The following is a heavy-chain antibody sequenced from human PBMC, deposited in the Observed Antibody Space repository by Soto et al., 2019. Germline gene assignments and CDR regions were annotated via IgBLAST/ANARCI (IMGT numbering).Heavy chain of an antibody. CDR1: GFTFSSYW. V-gene: IGHV3-7*01. Sequence: AGGSLRLSCAASGFTFSSYWMSWVRQAPGKGLEWVANIKQDGSEKYYVDSVKGRFTISRDNAKNSLYLQMNSLRAEDTAVYYCARGYSGYDLHYYYYMDVWGKGTTVTVSS. CDR2: IKQDGSEK. CDR3: ARGYSGYDLHYYYYMDV. J-gene: IGHJ6*03. D-gene: IGHD5-12*01.